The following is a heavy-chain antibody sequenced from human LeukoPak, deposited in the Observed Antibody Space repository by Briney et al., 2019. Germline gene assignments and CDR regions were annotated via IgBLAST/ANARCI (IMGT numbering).Heavy chain of an antibody. V-gene: IGHV4-34*01. CDR3: ARQGPTETFDY. CDR2: INHSGST. D-gene: IGHD1-1*01. Sequence: PSETLSLTCAVYGGSFSGYYWSWIRQPPGKGLEWIGEINHSGSTNYNPSLKSRVTISADTSKNQFSMRLRSVTVADTAVYYCARQGPTETFDYWGQGALVTVSS. CDR1: GGSFSGYY. J-gene: IGHJ4*02.